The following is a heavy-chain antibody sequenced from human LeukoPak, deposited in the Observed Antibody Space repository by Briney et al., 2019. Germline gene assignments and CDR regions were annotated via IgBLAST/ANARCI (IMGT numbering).Heavy chain of an antibody. CDR3: ARTPPLLWFGELSSPNYYYYYMDV. J-gene: IGHJ6*03. Sequence: SQTLSLTCTVSGGSISSGSYYWSWIRQPAGKGLEWIGRIYTSGSTNYNPSLKSRVTISVDTSKNQFSLKLSSVTAADTAVYYCARTPPLLWFGELSSPNYYYYYMDVWGKGTTVTISS. V-gene: IGHV4-61*02. D-gene: IGHD3-10*01. CDR1: GGSISSGSYY. CDR2: IYTSGST.